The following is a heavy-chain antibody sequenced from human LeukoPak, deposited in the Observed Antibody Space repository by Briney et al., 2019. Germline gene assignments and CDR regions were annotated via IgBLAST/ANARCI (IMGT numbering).Heavy chain of an antibody. CDR1: GFTFSSQA. Sequence: PGGSRRLSCAVSGFTFSSQAMTWVRQAPGKGLEWVSAISGSGDHIYYADSVKGRFTISRDNSRDTLYLQMNRLRAEDTAIYYCAKVPGDHIGSGRSGYWGQGTLVTVSS. D-gene: IGHD3-10*01. CDR2: ISGSGDHI. CDR3: AKVPGDHIGSGRSGY. J-gene: IGHJ4*02. V-gene: IGHV3-23*01.